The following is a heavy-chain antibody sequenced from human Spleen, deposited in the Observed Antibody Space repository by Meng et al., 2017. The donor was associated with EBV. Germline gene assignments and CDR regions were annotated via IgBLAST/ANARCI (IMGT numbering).Heavy chain of an antibody. CDR3: ARLNLFGDRIGVYFDS. J-gene: IGHJ4*02. V-gene: IGHV4-4*02. Sequence: QVQLQESGPGLVTPSGTLSLTCAVSGDSISSSKWWSWVRQPPGKGLEWIGEIYHSGSTNHNPSLKSRVTISVDNSKNQFSLNLNSATATDTAVYFCARLNLFGDRIGVYFDSWGQGTLVTVSS. CDR2: IYHSGST. D-gene: IGHD3-10*01. CDR1: GDSISSSKW.